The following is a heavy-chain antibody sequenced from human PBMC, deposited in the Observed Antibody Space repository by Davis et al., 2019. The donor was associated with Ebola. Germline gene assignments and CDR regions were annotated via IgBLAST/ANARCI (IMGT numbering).Heavy chain of an antibody. V-gene: IGHV3-48*03. Sequence: PGGSLRLSCAASGFSFSSYEMTWVRQAPGTGLEWLSYISSSGNTLYYADSVKGRFTISRDNAKNSLYLQINSLRAEDTAVYYCAGYSYYYDSSGSPFDYWGQGTLVTVSS. CDR2: ISSSGNTL. CDR1: GFSFSSYE. CDR3: AGYSYYYDSSGSPFDY. J-gene: IGHJ4*02. D-gene: IGHD3-22*01.